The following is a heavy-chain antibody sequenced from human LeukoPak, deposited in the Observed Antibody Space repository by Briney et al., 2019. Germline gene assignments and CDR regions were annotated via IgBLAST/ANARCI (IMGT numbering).Heavy chain of an antibody. D-gene: IGHD6-19*01. CDR2: ISYDGSNK. V-gene: IGHV3-30-3*02. J-gene: IGHJ4*02. Sequence: GKSLRLSCAASGFTFSGYPIHWVRQAPGKGLEWVAVISYDGSNKYYADSVKGRFTISRDNSKNTLYLQMNSLRAEDTAVYYCAKVQWLPRTGLDYWGQGTLVTVSS. CDR1: GFTFSGYP. CDR3: AKVQWLPRTGLDY.